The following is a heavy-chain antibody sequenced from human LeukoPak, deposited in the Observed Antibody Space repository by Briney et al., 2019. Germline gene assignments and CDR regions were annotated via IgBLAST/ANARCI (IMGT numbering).Heavy chain of an antibody. V-gene: IGHV3-48*02. CDR3: VREDPSEYGSIDY. D-gene: IGHD3-10*01. J-gene: IGHJ4*02. CDR1: GFTFSDAW. Sequence: GGSLRLSCEASGFTFSDAWMSWVRQAPGKGLEWVAYISRSSSSKHYADSVKGRFTISRDNAKNSLYLQKNSLRDEDTAVYYCVREDPSEYGSIDYWGQGTLVTVSS. CDR2: ISRSSSSK.